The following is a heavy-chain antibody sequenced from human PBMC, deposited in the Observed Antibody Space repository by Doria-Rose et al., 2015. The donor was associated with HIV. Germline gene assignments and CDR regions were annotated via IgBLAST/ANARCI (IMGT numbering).Heavy chain of an antibody. Sequence: QITLKESGPVLVKPTETLTLTCTVSGVSLSSPGMGVSWIRQPPGKALEWLANIFSDDERSNTTSLKCRLTISRDTSNIQVVLTMTDIDPVDTATYYCARIKSSRWYHKYYFDFWGQGTRVIVSA. CDR1: GVSLSSPGMG. CDR2: IFSDDER. D-gene: IGHD6-13*01. V-gene: IGHV2-26*01. CDR3: ARIKSSRWYHKYYFDF. J-gene: IGHJ4*02.